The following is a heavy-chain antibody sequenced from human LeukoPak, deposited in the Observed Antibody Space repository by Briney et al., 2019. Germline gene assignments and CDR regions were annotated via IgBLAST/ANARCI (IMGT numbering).Heavy chain of an antibody. CDR1: GGTFSSYA. Sequence: SAKVSCKASGGTFSSYAISWVRQAPGQGLEWMGGIIPIFGTANYAQKFQGRVTITADESTSTAYMELSSLRSEDTAVYYCARDIIAAAGRGNYYYGMDVWGQGTTVTVSS. V-gene: IGHV1-69*13. J-gene: IGHJ6*02. CDR2: IIPIFGTA. D-gene: IGHD6-13*01. CDR3: ARDIIAAAGRGNYYYGMDV.